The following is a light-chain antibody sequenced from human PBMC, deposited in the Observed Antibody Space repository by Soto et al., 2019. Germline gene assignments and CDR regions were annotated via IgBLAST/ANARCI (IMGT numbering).Light chain of an antibody. CDR2: GAS. V-gene: IGKV3-20*01. CDR1: QSVSSNY. J-gene: IGKJ2*01. CDR3: QQYANSPLT. Sequence: EIVLTQSPGTLPLSPGARTTLSCRASQSVSSNYLVWYQQKPSQAPRPHIYGASSRATGITDRCSGSGSGISFTLTLSRLEHEGFAVYYCQQYANSPLTFGQGTKLQI.